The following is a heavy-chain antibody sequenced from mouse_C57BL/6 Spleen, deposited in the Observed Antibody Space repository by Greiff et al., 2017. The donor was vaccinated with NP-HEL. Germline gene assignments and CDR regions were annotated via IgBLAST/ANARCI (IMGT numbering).Heavy chain of an antibody. J-gene: IGHJ3*01. CDR3: AKEEGFAY. CDR1: GYTFTGYW. Sequence: QVQLQQSGAELMKPGASVKLSCKATGYTFTGYWIEWVKQRPGHGLEWIGNINPSNGGTNYNEKFKSKATLTVDKSSSTAYMQLSSLTSEDSAVYYCAKEEGFAYWGQGTLVTVSA. CDR2: INPSNGGT. V-gene: IGHV1-53*01.